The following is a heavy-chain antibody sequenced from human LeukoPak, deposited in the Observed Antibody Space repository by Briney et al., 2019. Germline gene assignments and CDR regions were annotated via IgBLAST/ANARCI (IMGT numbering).Heavy chain of an antibody. CDR3: ARRGGPSYY. V-gene: IGHV4-39*01. J-gene: IGHJ4*02. CDR2: IYYSGGT. CDR1: GGSISSSSYS. Sequence: SETLSLTCTVSGGSISSSSYSWGWIRQPPGKGLEWIGSIYYSGGTDYNPSLKSRVTISVDTSKNQFSLKLSSVTAADTAVCYCARRGGPSYYWGQGTLVTVSS.